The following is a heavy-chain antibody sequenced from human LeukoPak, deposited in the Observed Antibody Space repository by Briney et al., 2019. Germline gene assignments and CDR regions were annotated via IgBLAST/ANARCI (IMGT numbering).Heavy chain of an antibody. D-gene: IGHD3-22*01. CDR1: GGTFSSYA. J-gene: IGHJ4*02. CDR2: INPNSGGT. CDR3: ARRRDYYDSSGLDY. V-gene: IGHV1-2*02. Sequence: ASVKVSCKASGGTFSSYAISWVRQAPGQGLEWMGWINPNSGGTNYAQKFQGRVTMTRDTSISTAYMELSRLRSDDTAVYYCARRRDYYDSSGLDYWGQGTLVTVSS.